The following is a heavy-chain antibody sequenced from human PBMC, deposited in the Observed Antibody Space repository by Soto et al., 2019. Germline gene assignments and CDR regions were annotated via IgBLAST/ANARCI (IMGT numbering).Heavy chain of an antibody. D-gene: IGHD4-17*01. CDR1: GGTFSSYT. V-gene: IGHV1-69*02. CDR2: IIPILGIA. Sequence: QVQLVQSGAEVKQPGSSVKVSCKASGGTFSSYTISWVRQAPGQGLEWMGRIIPILGIANYAQKFQGRVTITADKSTSTAYMELSSLRSEDTAVYYCVLSDYAYYYYMDVWGKGTTVTGSS. CDR3: VLSDYAYYYYMDV. J-gene: IGHJ6*03.